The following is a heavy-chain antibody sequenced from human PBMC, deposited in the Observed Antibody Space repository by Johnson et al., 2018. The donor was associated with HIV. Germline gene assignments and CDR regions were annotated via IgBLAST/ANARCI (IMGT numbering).Heavy chain of an antibody. D-gene: IGHD1-26*01. V-gene: IGHV3-30*02. CDR2: IRYDGSNK. J-gene: IGHJ3*01. CDR3: AREGVSGSYYDAFDL. Sequence: QVQLVESGGGLVQPGGSRRLSCAASGFTFSNYDMHWVRQAPGKGLEWVAFIRYDGSNKYYADSVKGRFTISRDNSKNTLFLQMDSLRADDTAVYYCAREGVSGSYYDAFDLWGQGTMVTVSS. CDR1: GFTFSNYD.